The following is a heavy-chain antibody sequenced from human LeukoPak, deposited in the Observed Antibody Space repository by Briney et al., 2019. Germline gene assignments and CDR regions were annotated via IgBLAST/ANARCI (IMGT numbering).Heavy chain of an antibody. Sequence: GGSLRLSCAASGFTFSTYIMNWVRQTPGKGLEWVSSIGTSTSYIYYADSVKGRFTISRDNAKNSLYLQMNSLRAEDTAVYYCAREGITVSHDLDYWGQGTLVTVSS. CDR3: AREGITVSHDLDY. J-gene: IGHJ4*02. V-gene: IGHV3-21*01. CDR1: GFTFSTYI. D-gene: IGHD3-16*01. CDR2: IGTSTSYI.